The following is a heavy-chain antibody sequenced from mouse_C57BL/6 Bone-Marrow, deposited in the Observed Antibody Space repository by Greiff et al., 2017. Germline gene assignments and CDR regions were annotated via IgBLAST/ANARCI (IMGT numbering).Heavy chain of an antibody. V-gene: IGHV1-69*01. J-gene: IGHJ4*01. CDR2: IDPSDSYT. Sequence: QVQLQQPGAELVMPGASVKLSCKASGYTFTSYWMHWVKQRPGQGLEWIGEIDPSDSYTNYNQKFKGKSTLTVDKSSSTAYMELRSLTSEDSAVYFCAREGLLSMDYWGQGTSVTVSS. CDR3: AREGLLSMDY. D-gene: IGHD2-10*01. CDR1: GYTFTSYW.